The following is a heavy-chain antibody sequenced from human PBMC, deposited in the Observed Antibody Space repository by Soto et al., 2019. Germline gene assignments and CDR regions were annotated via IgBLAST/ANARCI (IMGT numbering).Heavy chain of an antibody. J-gene: IGHJ5*02. CDR3: ARDFLWYCSSTSCPRGWFDP. V-gene: IGHV4-30-4*01. CDR2: IYYSGST. D-gene: IGHD2-2*01. Sequence: SETLSLTCTVSGGSISSGDYYWSWIRQPPGKGLEWIGYIYYSGSTYYNPSLKSRVTISVDTSKNQFSLKLSSVTAADTAVYYCARDFLWYCSSTSCPRGWFDPRGQGTLVTVSS. CDR1: GGSISSGDYY.